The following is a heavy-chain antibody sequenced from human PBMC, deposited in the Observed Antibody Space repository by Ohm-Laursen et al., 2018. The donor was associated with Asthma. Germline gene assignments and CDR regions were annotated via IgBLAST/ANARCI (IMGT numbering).Heavy chain of an antibody. D-gene: IGHD1-26*01. CDR3: ARIGPEWELPGREYSLHH. V-gene: IGHV3-21*01. CDR2: ISTASTFI. J-gene: IGHJ1*01. CDR1: GYTFSRYS. Sequence: SLRLSCAASGYTFSRYSIHWVRQVPGKGLEWVASISTASTFIYYADSARGRFTTSRDNAKNSVYLQMNSLRAKDTALYYCARIGPEWELPGREYSLHHWGQGTQVTVSS.